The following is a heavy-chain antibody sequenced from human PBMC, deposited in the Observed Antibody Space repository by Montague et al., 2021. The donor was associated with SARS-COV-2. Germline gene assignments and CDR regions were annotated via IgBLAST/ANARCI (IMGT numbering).Heavy chain of an antibody. V-gene: IGHV4-59*08. Sequence: SETLSLTCTVSGGAISNDDWSWIRQPSGKGLEWIMNIFKNGDIDXNPSLKSRVTRSVDTSENQFSLKVTSVTAADTAVYYCARYYERSLDVWGQGTTVVVSS. J-gene: IGHJ6*02. D-gene: IGHD3-22*01. CDR1: GGAISNDD. CDR2: IFKNGDI. CDR3: ARYYERSLDV.